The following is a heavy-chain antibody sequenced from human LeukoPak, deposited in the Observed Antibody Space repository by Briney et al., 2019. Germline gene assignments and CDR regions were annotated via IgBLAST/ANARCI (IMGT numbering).Heavy chain of an antibody. V-gene: IGHV3-48*03. CDR1: GFTFSSYE. CDR3: VKGGDWNDVAGY. CDR2: ISSSGSTI. J-gene: IGHJ4*02. D-gene: IGHD1-1*01. Sequence: GGSLRLSCAASGFTFSSYEMNWVRQAPGKGLEWVSYISSSGSTIYYADSVKGRFTISRDNAKNSLYLQMNSLRAEDTAVYYCVKGGDWNDVAGYWGQGTLVTVSS.